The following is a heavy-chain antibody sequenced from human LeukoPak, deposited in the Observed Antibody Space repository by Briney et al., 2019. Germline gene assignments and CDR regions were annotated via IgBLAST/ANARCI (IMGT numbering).Heavy chain of an antibody. CDR2: INPNSGGT. CDR1: GYTFTGYY. J-gene: IGHJ3*02. D-gene: IGHD3-16*01. CDR3: ARDLSGSYGGAFDI. V-gene: IGHV1-2*02. Sequence: ASVKVSCKASGYTFTGYYMHWVRQAPGQGLEWMGWINPNSGGTNYAEKFQGRVTMTRDTPISTAYMELSRLRFDDTAVYYCARDLSGSYGGAFDIWGQGTMVTVSS.